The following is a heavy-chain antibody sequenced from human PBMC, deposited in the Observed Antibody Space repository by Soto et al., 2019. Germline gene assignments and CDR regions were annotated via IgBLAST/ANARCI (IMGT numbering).Heavy chain of an antibody. CDR1: GFTFSNYA. CDR3: AKDKGVFNWATSYFDY. J-gene: IGHJ4*02. V-gene: IGHV3-30*18. CDR2: TSYDGNNE. Sequence: GGALRLSCAAYGFTFSNYAMHWVRQAPGKGLEWVALTSYDGNNEYYTDSVKGRFTISRDNSKNTLFLQMNSPRPEDTAVYYCAKDKGVFNWATSYFDYWGQGALVTVSS. D-gene: IGHD1-1*01.